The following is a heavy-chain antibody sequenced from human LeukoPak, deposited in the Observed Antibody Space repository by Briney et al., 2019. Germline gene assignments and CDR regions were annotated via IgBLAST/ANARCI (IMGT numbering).Heavy chain of an antibody. CDR3: ASTFGSGSPFDY. J-gene: IGHJ4*02. CDR1: GFIFSTYG. D-gene: IGHD3-10*01. CDR2: ISSNSRTT. V-gene: IGHV3-48*01. Sequence: PGGSLRLSCEASGFIFSTYGMAWVRQAPGKGLEWISYISSNSRTTAYADSVRGRFTISRDNAKNSLSLQINRLRADDTGVYYCASTFGSGSPFDYWGQGTLVTVSS.